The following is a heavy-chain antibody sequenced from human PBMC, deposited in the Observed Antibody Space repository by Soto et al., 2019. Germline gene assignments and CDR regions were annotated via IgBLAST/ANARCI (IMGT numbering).Heavy chain of an antibody. D-gene: IGHD3-22*01. CDR3: ARSPSLTTFDY. CDR2: IKQDGSEK. CDR1: GFTFSNYW. Sequence: EVQLVESGGGLVQPGGSQRLSCAASGFTFSNYWMTWVRQAPGKGLEWVANIKQDGSEKYYVDSVKGRFTISRDNAKNSLYLQMNSLSAEDTAVYYWARSPSLTTFDYWGQGTMVTVSS. J-gene: IGHJ4*02. V-gene: IGHV3-7*01.